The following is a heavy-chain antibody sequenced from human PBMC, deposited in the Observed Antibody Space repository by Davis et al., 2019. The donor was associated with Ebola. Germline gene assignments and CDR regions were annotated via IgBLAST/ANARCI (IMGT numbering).Heavy chain of an antibody. J-gene: IGHJ3*02. CDR2: ISHSGNT. Sequence: SETLSLTCTVSGGSISSSSYYWDWIRQPPGKGLEWIGEISHSGNTNHNPSLKSRVTISVDTSKNQFSLKLSSVTAADTAVYYCARRGYYYDSSGYYGGAFDIWGQGTMVTVSS. D-gene: IGHD3-22*01. CDR1: GGSISSSSYY. CDR3: ARRGYYYDSSGYYGGAFDI. V-gene: IGHV4-39*07.